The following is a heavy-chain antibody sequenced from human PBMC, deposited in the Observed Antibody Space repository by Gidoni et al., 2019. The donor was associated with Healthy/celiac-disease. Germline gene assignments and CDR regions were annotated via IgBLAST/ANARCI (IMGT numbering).Heavy chain of an antibody. D-gene: IGHD2-2*01. CDR3: ATQDYIVVVPAATSLDY. V-gene: IGHV4-39*01. CDR1: GGSISSSSYY. J-gene: IGHJ4*02. Sequence: QLQLQESGPGLVKPSETLSLTCTVSGGSISSSSYYWGWIRQPPGKGLEWIGSIYYSGSTYYNPSLKSRVTISVDTSKNQFSLKLSSVTAADTAVYYCATQDYIVVVPAATSLDYWGQGTLVTVSS. CDR2: IYYSGST.